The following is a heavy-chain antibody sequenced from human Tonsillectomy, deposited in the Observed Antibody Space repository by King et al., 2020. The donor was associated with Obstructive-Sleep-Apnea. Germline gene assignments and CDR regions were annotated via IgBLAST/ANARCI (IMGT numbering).Heavy chain of an antibody. CDR1: GGSISSSSYY. V-gene: IGHV4-39*07. J-gene: IGHJ2*01. D-gene: IGHD3-3*01. CDR2: IYYSGST. CDR3: ARDFATYDFWSGGYWYFDL. Sequence: LQMQESGPGLVKPSETLSLTCTVSGGSISSSSYYWGWIRQPPGKGLEWIGSIYYSGSTYYNPSLKSRVTISVDTSKNQFSLKLSAVTAADTAVYYCARDFATYDFWSGGYWYFDLWGRGTLVTVSS.